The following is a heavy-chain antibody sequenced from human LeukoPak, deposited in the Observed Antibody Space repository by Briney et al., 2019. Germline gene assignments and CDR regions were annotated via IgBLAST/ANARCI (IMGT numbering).Heavy chain of an antibody. V-gene: IGHV1-2*02. CDR2: INTNSGGT. Sequence: ASLKVSCKASGYTFTGYYIHWVRQAPAQGLEWMGWINTNSGGTKHAQKSQGRVTMTRDTSISTAYMELSRLRSDDTAVYYCARDRLGLGYERTNWFDPWGQGTLVTVSS. CDR3: ARDRLGLGYERTNWFDP. D-gene: IGHD2-15*01. J-gene: IGHJ5*02. CDR1: GYTFTGYY.